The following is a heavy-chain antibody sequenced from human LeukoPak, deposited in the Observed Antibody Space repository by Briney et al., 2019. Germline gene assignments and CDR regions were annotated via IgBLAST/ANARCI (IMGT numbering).Heavy chain of an antibody. CDR1: GYSFTSYW. CDR3: AGAGIAVAGNAEYFQH. D-gene: IGHD6-19*01. Sequence: GESLKISCKGSGYSFTSYWISWVRQMPGKGLEWMGRIDPSDSYTNYSPSFQGHVTISADKSVSTAYLQWSSLKASDTAMYYCAGAGIAVAGNAEYFQHWGQGTLVTVSS. V-gene: IGHV5-10-1*01. J-gene: IGHJ1*01. CDR2: IDPSDSYT.